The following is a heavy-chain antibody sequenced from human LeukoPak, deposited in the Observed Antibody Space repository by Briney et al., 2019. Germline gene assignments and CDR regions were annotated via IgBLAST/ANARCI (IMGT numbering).Heavy chain of an antibody. CDR1: GFTFINCA. Sequence: GGSLRLSCAASGFTFINCAVNWVRQAPGKGLEWVSAISGSGGSTFYSDSVRSRFTISRDNSKNTLYLQMSSLRAGDTAVYYCAKAARWGLLEIDYWGQGTLVTVSS. V-gene: IGHV3-23*01. D-gene: IGHD2-21*02. CDR2: ISGSGGST. CDR3: AKAARWGLLEIDY. J-gene: IGHJ4*02.